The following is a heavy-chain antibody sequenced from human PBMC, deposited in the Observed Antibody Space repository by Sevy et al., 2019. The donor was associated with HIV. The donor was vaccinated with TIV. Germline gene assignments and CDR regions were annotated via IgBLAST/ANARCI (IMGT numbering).Heavy chain of an antibody. Sequence: SETLSLTCTVSGGSISSGSYYWSWIRQPAGKGLEWIGRIYTSGSTNYNPSLKSRVTISVDTSKNQFSLKLSSVTAADTAMYYCARESGDCSSTSCYEGVFDYWGQGTLVTVS. CDR1: GGSISSGSYY. D-gene: IGHD2-2*01. CDR2: IYTSGST. CDR3: ARESGDCSSTSCYEGVFDY. V-gene: IGHV4-61*02. J-gene: IGHJ4*02.